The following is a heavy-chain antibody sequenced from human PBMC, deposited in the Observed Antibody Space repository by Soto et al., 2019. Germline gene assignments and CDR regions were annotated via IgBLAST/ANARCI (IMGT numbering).Heavy chain of an antibody. CDR3: ASHSSGWYLGAFDI. CDR2: TYYRSKWYN. Sequence: TLSLTCAISGDSVSSNSAAWNWIRQSPSRGLEWLGRTYYRSKWYNDYAVSVKSRITINPDTSKNQFSLQLNSVTPEDTAVYYCASHSSGWYLGAFDIWGQGTMVTVSS. V-gene: IGHV6-1*01. D-gene: IGHD6-19*01. J-gene: IGHJ3*02. CDR1: GDSVSSNSAA.